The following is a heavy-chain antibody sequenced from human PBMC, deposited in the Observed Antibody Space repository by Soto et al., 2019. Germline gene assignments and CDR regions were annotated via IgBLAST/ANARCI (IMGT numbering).Heavy chain of an antibody. CDR1: GFTVSSNY. J-gene: IGHJ4*02. D-gene: IGHD5-12*01. V-gene: IGHV3-53*04. Sequence: PGGSLRLSCAASGFTVSSNYMSWVRQAPGKGLEWVSVICSGGSTYYADSVKGRFTISRHNSKNTLYLQMNSLRAEDTAVYYCASPGYSGYDFQRRSDYWGQGTLVTVSS. CDR2: ICSGGST. CDR3: ASPGYSGYDFQRRSDY.